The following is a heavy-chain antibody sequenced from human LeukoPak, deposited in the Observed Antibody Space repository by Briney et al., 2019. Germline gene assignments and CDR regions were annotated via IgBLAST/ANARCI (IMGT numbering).Heavy chain of an antibody. D-gene: IGHD3-3*01. Sequence: GGSLRLSCAASGFTFSSYAMNWVRQAPGKGLEWVAVISHDGSNKSYADSVKGRFTISRDNSKNTPYLQMNSLRAEDTAVYYWARDGRITIFGVGVTWDNWFDPWGPGTLVTVSS. CDR3: ARDGRITIFGVGVTWDNWFDP. V-gene: IGHV3-30*01. CDR2: ISHDGSNK. CDR1: GFTFSSYA. J-gene: IGHJ5*02.